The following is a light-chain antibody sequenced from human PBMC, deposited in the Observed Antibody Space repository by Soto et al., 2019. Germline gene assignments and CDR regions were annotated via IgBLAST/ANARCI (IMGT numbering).Light chain of an antibody. J-gene: IGKJ1*01. V-gene: IGKV1-39*01. Sequence: DIQMTQSPSSLSASVGDRVTITCRASQSISSYLNWYQQKPGKAPKLLIYAASSLQSGVPSRFSGSGSGTDFTLTISRLEPEEFAVYYCKQYGSSPWTFGQGTKVDIK. CDR2: AAS. CDR3: KQYGSSPWT. CDR1: QSISSY.